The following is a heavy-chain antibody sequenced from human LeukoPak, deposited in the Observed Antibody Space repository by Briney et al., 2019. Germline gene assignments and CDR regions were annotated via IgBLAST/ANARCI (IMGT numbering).Heavy chain of an antibody. Sequence: SETLSLTCAVYGRSFSDYSWSWIRQPPGMGLEWIGEINHSGSTNYNPSLKSRVTISVDTSKNQFSLKLSSVTAADTAVYYCARNQVAAYCGGDCYSEAFDIWGQGTMVTVSS. CDR2: INHSGST. CDR1: GRSFSDYS. V-gene: IGHV4-34*01. J-gene: IGHJ3*02. D-gene: IGHD2-21*02. CDR3: ARNQVAAYCGGDCYSEAFDI.